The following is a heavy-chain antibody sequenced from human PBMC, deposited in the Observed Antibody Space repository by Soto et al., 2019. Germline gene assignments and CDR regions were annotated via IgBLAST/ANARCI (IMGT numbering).Heavy chain of an antibody. J-gene: IGHJ4*02. Sequence: SGGSLRLSCAASGFTFTRYSMNWVLQAPGKGLEWVSSISSTTNYIYYGDSMKGRFTISRGNAKNSLYLEMNSLRAEDKAVYYCARESEDLTSYFEYWGQGTMVTVSS. V-gene: IGHV3-21*06. CDR3: ARESEDLTSYFEY. D-gene: IGHD7-27*01. CDR1: GFTFTRYS. CDR2: ISSTTNYI.